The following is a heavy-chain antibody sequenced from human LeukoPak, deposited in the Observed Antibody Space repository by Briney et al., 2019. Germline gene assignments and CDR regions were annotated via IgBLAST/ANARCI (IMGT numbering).Heavy chain of an antibody. D-gene: IGHD3-10*01. Sequence: GGSLRLSCAASGFTFSRYSMNWVRQAPGKGLEWVSYISRSSSTIHYADSVKGRFTISRDNSKNTLYLQMNSLRAEDTAVYYCARDLLPWLLWFGESTYGMDVWGQGTTVTVSS. CDR3: ARDLLPWLLWFGESTYGMDV. V-gene: IGHV3-48*01. CDR1: GFTFSRYS. J-gene: IGHJ6*02. CDR2: ISRSSSTI.